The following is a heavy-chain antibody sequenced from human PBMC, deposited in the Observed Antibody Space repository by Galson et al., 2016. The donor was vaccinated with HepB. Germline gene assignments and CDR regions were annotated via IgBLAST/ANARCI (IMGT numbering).Heavy chain of an antibody. CDR3: AKDHGNRWLNNWFDP. Sequence: SLRLSCAASGFTFSNYGMHWIRQAPGKGLEWVAVMSHDGSHIFYVDSVKGRFPISRDNSKNTLYPQMNSLRDEDTAVYYCAKDHGNRWLNNWFDPWGQGTLVTVSS. CDR2: MSHDGSHI. D-gene: IGHD6-19*01. V-gene: IGHV3-30*18. CDR1: GFTFSNYG. J-gene: IGHJ5*02.